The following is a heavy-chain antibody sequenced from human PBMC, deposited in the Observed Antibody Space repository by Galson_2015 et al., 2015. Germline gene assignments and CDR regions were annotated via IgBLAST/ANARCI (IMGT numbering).Heavy chain of an antibody. D-gene: IGHD6-6*01. CDR2: ISYDGSNK. J-gene: IGHJ5*02. Sequence: SLRLSCAASGFTFSSYGMHWVRQAPGKGLEWVAVISYDGSNKYYADSVKGRFTISRDNSKNTLYLQMNSLRAEDTAVYYCAKSSTGADDSSSSDWFDPWGQGTLVTVSS. CDR3: AKSSTGADDSSSSDWFDP. CDR1: GFTFSSYG. V-gene: IGHV3-30*18.